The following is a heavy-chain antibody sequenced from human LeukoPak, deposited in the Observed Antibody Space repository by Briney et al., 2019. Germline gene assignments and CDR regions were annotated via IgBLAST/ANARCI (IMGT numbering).Heavy chain of an antibody. Sequence: GRSLRLSCAASGINFITYALHWVRQAPGKGLEWVAVISDDGVNKYFAESVKGRFTISRDNSKKTLYLQMNSLRVEDTAIYYCARGSRSSSWGGGAFDIWGQGTAVTVSS. CDR2: ISDDGVNK. V-gene: IGHV3-30-3*01. D-gene: IGHD6-6*01. J-gene: IGHJ3*02. CDR1: GINFITYA. CDR3: ARGSRSSSWGGGAFDI.